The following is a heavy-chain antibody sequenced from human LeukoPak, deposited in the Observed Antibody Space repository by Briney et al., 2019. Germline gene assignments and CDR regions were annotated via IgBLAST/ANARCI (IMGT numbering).Heavy chain of an antibody. CDR2: IYYSGST. Sequence: SETLSLTCTVSGGSISSHYWSWIRLPPGKGLEWVGYIYYSGSTYYNPSLKSRVTISVDTSKNQFSQKVSSVTAADTAVYYCARRNGGMGGYFDWGQGTLVTVSS. CDR3: ARRNGGMGGYFD. J-gene: IGHJ4*02. V-gene: IGHV4-59*11. CDR1: GGSISSHY. D-gene: IGHD2-15*01.